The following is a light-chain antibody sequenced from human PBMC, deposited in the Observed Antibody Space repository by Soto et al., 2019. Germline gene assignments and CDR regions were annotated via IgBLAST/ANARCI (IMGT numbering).Light chain of an antibody. V-gene: IGKV1-39*01. CDR1: QSISTF. Sequence: DIQMTQSPSSLSASVGDRVTITCRASQSISTFLNWYQQKPGKAPNLLIYAASSLQSGVPPRFSGSGSGTDFTLTISSLQPEDFATYYCQQSSRAPLTFGGGTKVEIK. CDR3: QQSSRAPLT. CDR2: AAS. J-gene: IGKJ4*01.